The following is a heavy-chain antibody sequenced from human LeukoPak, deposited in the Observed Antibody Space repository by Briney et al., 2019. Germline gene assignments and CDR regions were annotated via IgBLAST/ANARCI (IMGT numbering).Heavy chain of an antibody. CDR2: IYSGGST. CDR1: GFTVSSNY. J-gene: IGHJ5*02. V-gene: IGHV3-53*04. Sequence: GGSLRLSCAASGFTVSSNYMSWVRQAPGKGLEWVSVIYSGGSTYYADSVKGRFTISRHNSKNTLYLQMNSLRAEDTAVYYCASGARLGIFVIPRRKNWFDPWGQGTLVTVSS. CDR3: ASGARLGIFVIPRRKNWFDP. D-gene: IGHD3-16*02.